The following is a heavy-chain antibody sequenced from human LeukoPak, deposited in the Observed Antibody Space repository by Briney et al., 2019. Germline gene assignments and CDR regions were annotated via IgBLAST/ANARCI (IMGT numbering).Heavy chain of an antibody. Sequence: SGGSLRLSCAASGFSFGGSWMSWLRQAPGKGLEWVANIEQDEREIFYADSVKGRFTIFRDNAKNSVFLQMNSLRAEDTAVYYCARPRGIAAAGRGYYYGMDVWGQGTTVTVSS. CDR1: GFSFGGSW. CDR3: ARPRGIAAAGRGYYYGMDV. CDR2: IEQDEREI. D-gene: IGHD6-13*01. V-gene: IGHV3-7*01. J-gene: IGHJ6*02.